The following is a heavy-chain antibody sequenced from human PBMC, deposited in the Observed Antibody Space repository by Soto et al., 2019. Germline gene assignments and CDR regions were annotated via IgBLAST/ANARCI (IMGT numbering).Heavy chain of an antibody. CDR1: ADSIGSAYY. CDR2: VYHSGVT. J-gene: IGHJ4*02. CDR3: TKERGPLLWRIDS. D-gene: IGHD3-10*01. V-gene: IGHV4-38-2*02. Sequence: SGPLALTCTLSADSIGSAYYWGWIRQPPGKGLEWIGNVYHSGVTYYNPSLKSRVTISMDTSKNQFSLNLTSVTAADTAVYYCTKERGPLLWRIDSWGQGTLVTVS.